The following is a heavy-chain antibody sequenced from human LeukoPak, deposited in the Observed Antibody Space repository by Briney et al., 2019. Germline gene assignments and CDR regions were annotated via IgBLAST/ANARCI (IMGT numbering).Heavy chain of an antibody. J-gene: IGHJ4*02. Sequence: GGSLRLSCVASGFTFSNAWMSWVRQAPGKGLEWVSSIDSSGGYMFYADSVKGRFIISRDNAKDSLYLQMNSLRVEDTAVYYCLRGDRRDYWGQGTLVTVSS. CDR1: GFTFSNAW. CDR2: IDSSGGYM. CDR3: LRGDRRDY. V-gene: IGHV3-21*06.